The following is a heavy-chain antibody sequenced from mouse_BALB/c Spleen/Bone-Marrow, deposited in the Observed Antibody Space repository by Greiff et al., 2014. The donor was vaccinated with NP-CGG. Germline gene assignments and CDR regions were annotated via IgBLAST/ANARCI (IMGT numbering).Heavy chain of an antibody. J-gene: IGHJ4*01. CDR3: ARPRQLGLAFYAMDY. D-gene: IGHD3-2*01. V-gene: IGHV1-67*01. CDR1: GYTFTDYA. Sequence: VKLMESGPELVRPGVSVKISCKGSGYTFTDYAMHWVKQSHAKSLEWIGVISTYSGNTNYNQKFKGKATMTVDKSSSTAYMELARLTSEDSAIYYCARPRQLGLAFYAMDYWGRGTSVTVSS. CDR2: ISTYSGNT.